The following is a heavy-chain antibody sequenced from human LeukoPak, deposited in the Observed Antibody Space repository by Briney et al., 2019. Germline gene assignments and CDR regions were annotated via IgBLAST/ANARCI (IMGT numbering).Heavy chain of an antibody. J-gene: IGHJ4*02. D-gene: IGHD3-10*01. Sequence: GGSLRLSCAASGFTFSDYYMTWVRQAPGKGLEWVSYISSSSSYTNYADSVKGRFTISRDNGKNSPYLQMNSLRAEDTAVYYCARESDYYGSGSYLRVWGQGTLVTVSS. CDR1: GFTFSDYY. V-gene: IGHV3-11*05. CDR2: ISSSSSYT. CDR3: ARESDYYGSGSYLRV.